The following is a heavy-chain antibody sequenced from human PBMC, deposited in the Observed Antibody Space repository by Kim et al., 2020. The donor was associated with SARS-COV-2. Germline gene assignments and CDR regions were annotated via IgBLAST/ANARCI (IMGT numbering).Heavy chain of an antibody. CDR3: ARTGQYYYYGMDV. CDR2: IWYDGSNK. Sequence: GGSLILSCAASGFTFSSYGMHWVRQAPGKGLEWVAVIWYDGSNKYYADSVKGRFTISRDNSKNTLYLQMNSLRAEDTAVYYCARTGQYYYYGMDVWGQGTTVTVSS. CDR1: GFTFSSYG. J-gene: IGHJ6*02. V-gene: IGHV3-33*08. D-gene: IGHD3-10*01.